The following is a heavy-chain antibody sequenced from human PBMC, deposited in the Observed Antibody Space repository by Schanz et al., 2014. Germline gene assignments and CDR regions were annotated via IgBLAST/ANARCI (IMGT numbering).Heavy chain of an antibody. V-gene: IGHV4-30-2*06. J-gene: IGHJ4*02. Sequence: LQLQESGSGLMKPSQTLSLTCAVSGGSISSGGYSWNWIRQSPGKGLEWIGYIYYSGHTYYNPSLKSRVTISVARSKNEFSLRLDSVTAADTAVYYCALREKPYGPFASWGQGALVTVSS. D-gene: IGHD3-10*01. CDR1: GGSISSGGYS. CDR3: ALREKPYGPFAS. CDR2: IYYSGHT.